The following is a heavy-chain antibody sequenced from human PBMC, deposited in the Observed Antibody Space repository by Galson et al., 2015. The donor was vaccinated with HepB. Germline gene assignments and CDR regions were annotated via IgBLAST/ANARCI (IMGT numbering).Heavy chain of an antibody. D-gene: IGHD3-3*01. CDR1: GGSISSYY. J-gene: IGHJ6*02. Sequence: SETLSLTCTVSGGSISSYYWSWIRQPPGKGLEWIGYIYYSGSTYYNPSLKSRVTISVDTSKNQFSLKLSSVTAADTAVYYCARDQPASYYDFWKPPLSMDVWGQGTTVTVSS. V-gene: IGHV4-59*12. CDR3: ARDQPASYYDFWKPPLSMDV. CDR2: IYYSGST.